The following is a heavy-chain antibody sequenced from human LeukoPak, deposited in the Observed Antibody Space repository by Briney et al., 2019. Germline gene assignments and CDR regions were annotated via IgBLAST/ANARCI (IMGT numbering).Heavy chain of an antibody. Sequence: PGRSLRLSCAASGFTFSSYAMHWVRQAPGKGLEWVAVISYDGSNKYYADSVKGRFTIARDNSKNTLYLQMNSLRAEDTAVYYCARALGVDWSDPWGKGTLVTVSS. CDR2: ISYDGSNK. CDR3: ARALGVDWSDP. CDR1: GFTFSSYA. D-gene: IGHD3-10*01. V-gene: IGHV3-30*04. J-gene: IGHJ5*02.